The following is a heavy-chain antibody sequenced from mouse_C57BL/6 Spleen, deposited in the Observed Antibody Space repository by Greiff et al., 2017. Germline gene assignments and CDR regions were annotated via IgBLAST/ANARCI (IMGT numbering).Heavy chain of an antibody. D-gene: IGHD2-4*01. CDR2: IYPGSGNT. V-gene: IGHV1-76*01. J-gene: IGHJ1*03. CDR3: ARAGKYYDYDGWYFDV. CDR1: GYTFTDYY. Sequence: QVQLQQSGAELVRPGASVKLSCKASGYTFTDYYINWVKQRPGQGLEWIARIYPGSGNTYYNEKFKGKATLTAEKSSSTAYMQLSSLTSEDSAVYFCARAGKYYDYDGWYFDVWGTGTTVTVSS.